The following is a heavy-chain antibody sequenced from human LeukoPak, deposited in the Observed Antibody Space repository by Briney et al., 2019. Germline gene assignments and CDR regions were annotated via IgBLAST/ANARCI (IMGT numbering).Heavy chain of an antibody. J-gene: IGHJ1*01. V-gene: IGHV3-23*01. D-gene: IGHD5-18*01. CDR1: GFTFSSYA. Sequence: PGGSLRLSCAASGFTFSSYAMSWVRQAPGKGLEWVSAISGSGGSTYYADSVKGRFTISRDNSKNTLYLRMNSLRAEDTAVYYCAKEGGYSYGYSGFQHWGQGTLVTVSS. CDR3: AKEGGYSYGYSGFQH. CDR2: ISGSGGST.